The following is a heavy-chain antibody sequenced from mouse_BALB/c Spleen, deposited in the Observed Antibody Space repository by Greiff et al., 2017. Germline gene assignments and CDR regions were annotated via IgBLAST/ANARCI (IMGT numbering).Heavy chain of an antibody. V-gene: IGHV14-3*02. Sequence: EVKLQQSGAELVKPGASVKLSCTASGFNIKDTYMHWVKQRPEQGLEWIGRIDPANGNTKYDPKFQGKATITADTSSNTAYLQLSSLTSEDTAVYYCARSGGNYVLYYAMDYWGQGTSVTVSS. CDR2: IDPANGNT. CDR1: GFNIKDTY. D-gene: IGHD2-1*01. J-gene: IGHJ4*01. CDR3: ARSGGNYVLYYAMDY.